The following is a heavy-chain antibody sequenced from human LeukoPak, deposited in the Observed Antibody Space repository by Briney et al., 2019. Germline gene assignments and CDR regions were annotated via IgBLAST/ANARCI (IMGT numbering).Heavy chain of an antibody. V-gene: IGHV1-69*06. CDR2: IIPIFGTA. CDR3: AKWTREWLRFWPPPRLDY. CDR1: GGTFSSYA. J-gene: IGHJ4*02. Sequence: GASVKVSCKASGGTFSSYAISWVRQAPGQGLEWMGGIIPIFGTANYAQKFQGRVTITADKSTSTAYMELSSLRSEDTAVYYCAKWTREWLRFWPPPRLDYWGQGTLVTVSS. D-gene: IGHD5-12*01.